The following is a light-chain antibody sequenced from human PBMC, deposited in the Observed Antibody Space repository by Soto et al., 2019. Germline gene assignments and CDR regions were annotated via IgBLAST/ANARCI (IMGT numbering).Light chain of an antibody. Sequence: QSALTQPPSVSGSPGQSVTISCTGTSSDVGSYNRVSWYQQPPATAPKLMIYEVSNRPSGVPDRFSGSKSGNTASLTISGLQAEDEADYYCSLYTSSSTWVFGGGTKVTVL. J-gene: IGLJ3*02. CDR3: SLYTSSSTWV. V-gene: IGLV2-18*01. CDR1: SSDVGSYNR. CDR2: EVS.